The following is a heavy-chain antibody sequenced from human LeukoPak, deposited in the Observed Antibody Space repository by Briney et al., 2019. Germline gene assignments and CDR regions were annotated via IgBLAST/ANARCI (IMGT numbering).Heavy chain of an antibody. J-gene: IGHJ3*01. D-gene: IGHD4/OR15-4a*01. CDR1: GFTFSSYN. CDR3: ARYGGNAFDV. CDR2: ISSGISYI. Sequence: RGGSLRLSCAASGFTFSSYNMNWVRQAPGKGLEWVSSISSGISYIYYADSVKGRFTISRDNAKNSLYLQMNSLRAEDTALYYCARYGGNAFDVWGQGTMVTVSS. V-gene: IGHV3-21*01.